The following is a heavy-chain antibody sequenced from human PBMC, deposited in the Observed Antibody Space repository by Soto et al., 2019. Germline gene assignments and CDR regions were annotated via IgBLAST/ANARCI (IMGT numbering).Heavy chain of an antibody. CDR1: GYTLTELS. CDR2: FDPEDGET. CDR3: ATGLDMFTFGGVIVPDAFDI. V-gene: IGHV1-24*01. D-gene: IGHD3-16*02. J-gene: IGHJ3*02. Sequence: ASVKVSCKVSGYTLTELSMHWVRQAPGKGLEWMGGFDPEDGETIYAQKFQGRVTMTEDTSTDTAYMELSSLRSEDTAVYYCATGLDMFTFGGVIVPDAFDIWGQGTMVTFSS.